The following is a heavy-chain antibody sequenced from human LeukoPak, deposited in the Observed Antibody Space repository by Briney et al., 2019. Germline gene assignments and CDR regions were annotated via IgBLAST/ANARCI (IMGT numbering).Heavy chain of an antibody. CDR1: GYTFTGYY. Sequence: ASVKVSCKASGYTFTGYYMHWVRQAPGQGLEWMGWINPNSGGTNYAQKLQGRVTMTTDTSTSTAYMELRSLRSDDTAVYYCARGGGSSNLIDYWGQGTLVTVSS. V-gene: IGHV1-2*02. D-gene: IGHD6-13*01. CDR3: ARGGGSSNLIDY. CDR2: INPNSGGT. J-gene: IGHJ4*02.